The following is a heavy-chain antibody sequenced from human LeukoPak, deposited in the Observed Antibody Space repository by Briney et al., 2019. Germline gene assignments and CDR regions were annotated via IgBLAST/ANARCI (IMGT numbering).Heavy chain of an antibody. CDR3: ARAKNWNDGEAFDI. CDR2: IIPIFGTA. V-gene: IGHV1-69*13. J-gene: IGHJ3*02. Sequence: SVKVSCKASGGTFSSYAISWVRQAPGQGLEWMGGIIPIFGTANYAQKFQGRVTITADESTSTAYMELSSLRSEDTAVYHCARAKNWNDGEAFDIWGQGTMVTVSS. CDR1: GGTFSSYA. D-gene: IGHD1-1*01.